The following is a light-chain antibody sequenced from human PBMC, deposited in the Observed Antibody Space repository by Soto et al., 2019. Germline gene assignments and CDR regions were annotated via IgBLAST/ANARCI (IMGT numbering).Light chain of an antibody. CDR3: CSYAGRSTVI. CDR2: EGN. V-gene: IGLV2-23*01. J-gene: IGLJ2*01. Sequence: QSALTQPASVSRSPGQSITISCTGTSGDIGTYYLVSWYQQHPGRAPKLIIFEGNKRPSGVSNRFSASKSGNTASLAISGLQAEDEADYHCCSYAGRSTVICGGGTKVTVL. CDR1: SGDIGTYYL.